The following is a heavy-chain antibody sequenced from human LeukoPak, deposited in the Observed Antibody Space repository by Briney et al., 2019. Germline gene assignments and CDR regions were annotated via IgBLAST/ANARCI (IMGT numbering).Heavy chain of an antibody. CDR2: ISGSGGST. Sequence: GGSLRLSCAASGFTFSSYAMSWVRQAPGKGLEWVSAISGSGGSTYYADSVKGRFTISRDNSKNTLYLQMNGLRAEDTAFYYCAKVPLSAGGWYEYWGQGTLVTVSS. J-gene: IGHJ4*02. CDR1: GFTFSSYA. V-gene: IGHV3-23*01. CDR3: AKVPLSAGGWYEY. D-gene: IGHD6-19*01.